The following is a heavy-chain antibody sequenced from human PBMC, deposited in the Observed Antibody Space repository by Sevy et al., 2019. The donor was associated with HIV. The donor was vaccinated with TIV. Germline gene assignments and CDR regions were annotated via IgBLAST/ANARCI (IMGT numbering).Heavy chain of an antibody. CDR3: ARANRGYSPDY. CDR2: ISSSSTI. D-gene: IGHD5-18*01. Sequence: GGSLRLSCAASGFTFSSYSMNWVRQAPGKGLEWVSYISSSSTIYNADSVKGRFTISRDNAKSSLYLQMNSLRAEDTAVYYCARANRGYSPDYWGQGTLVTVSS. V-gene: IGHV3-48*01. J-gene: IGHJ4*02. CDR1: GFTFSSYS.